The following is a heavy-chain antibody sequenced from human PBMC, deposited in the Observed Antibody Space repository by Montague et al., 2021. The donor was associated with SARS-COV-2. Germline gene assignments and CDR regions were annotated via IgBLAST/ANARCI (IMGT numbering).Heavy chain of an antibody. CDR1: GFTFSSIS. J-gene: IGHJ6*02. CDR3: VRFETSKFYSSGMDV. D-gene: IGHD2-15*01. CDR2: ISSESAYI. V-gene: IGHV3-21*01. Sequence: SLRLSCAASGFTFSSISMNWVRQAPGKRLEWVSSISSESAYIVYAESVRGRFTISRDNAQNLLYLQMNSLRAEDTAVYHCVRFETSKFYSSGMDVWGQGTTVTVSS.